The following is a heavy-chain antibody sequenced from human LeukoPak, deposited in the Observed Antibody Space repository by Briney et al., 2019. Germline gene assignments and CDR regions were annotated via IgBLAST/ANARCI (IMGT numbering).Heavy chain of an antibody. CDR3: ARASYDIVVVVAATPAPAFDI. V-gene: IGHV1-69*05. D-gene: IGHD2-15*01. CDR2: IIPILGTA. CDR1: GGTFSSYA. J-gene: IGHJ3*02. Sequence: ASVKVSCKASGGTFSSYAISWVRQAPGQGLEWMGGIIPILGTANYAQKFQGRVTITTDESTSTAYMELSSLRSEDTAVYYCARASYDIVVVVAATPAPAFDIWGQGTMVTVSS.